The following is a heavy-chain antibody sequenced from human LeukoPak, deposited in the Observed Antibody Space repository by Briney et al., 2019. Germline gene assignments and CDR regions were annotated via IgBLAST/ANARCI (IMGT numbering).Heavy chain of an antibody. Sequence: GGSLRLSCAASGFTFTNTWINWVRQAPGKGLEWVGRIKSKSGGGTTDYAAPVKGRFTISRDDSKNTLYLQMNSLKTEDTAVYYCARDWYHAFDFWGQGTMVTVSS. CDR3: ARDWYHAFDF. V-gene: IGHV3-15*07. CDR2: IKSKSGGGTT. CDR1: GFTFTNTW. J-gene: IGHJ3*01. D-gene: IGHD3-9*01.